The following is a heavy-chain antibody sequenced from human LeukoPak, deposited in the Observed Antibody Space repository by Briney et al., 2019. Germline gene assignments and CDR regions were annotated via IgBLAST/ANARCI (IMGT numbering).Heavy chain of an antibody. Sequence: GGSLRLSCAASGFTVSTNYMSWVGQAPGKGLEWVSIIYSDGSTYYADSVKGRFTISRDNSKNTLYLQMNSLRAEDTAVYYCASDCTRTTCPADYWGQGTLVTVSS. CDR3: ASDCTRTTCPADY. CDR2: IYSDGST. V-gene: IGHV3-66*02. CDR1: GFTVSTNY. D-gene: IGHD2-2*01. J-gene: IGHJ4*02.